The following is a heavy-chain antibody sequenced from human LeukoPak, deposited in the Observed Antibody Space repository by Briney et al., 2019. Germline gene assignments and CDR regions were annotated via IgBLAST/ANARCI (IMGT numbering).Heavy chain of an antibody. J-gene: IGHJ4*02. CDR2: ISYDGKNI. CDR1: GFSFSSYG. CDR3: ARTYSRESGYDFVFHY. Sequence: PGRSLRLSCAAPGFSFSSYGLHWVRQAPGKGLEWVSAISYDGKNIHYADSVKGRFTISRDNSRNTVYLQMNSLRVEDTAVYYCARTYSRESGYDFVFHYWGQGTRVTVSS. D-gene: IGHD5-12*01. V-gene: IGHV3-33*01.